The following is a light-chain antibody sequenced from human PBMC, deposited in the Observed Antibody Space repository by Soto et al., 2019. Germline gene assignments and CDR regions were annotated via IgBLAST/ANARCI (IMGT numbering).Light chain of an antibody. CDR2: DTS. J-gene: IGKJ2*01. Sequence: EIVLTQSPATLSLSPGERATLSCRASQSVSSYLAWYQQKPGQAPRLLIYDTSKRATGIPARFSGTGSGTDFTLTISSLESEDFTVYYCQPRSNWPPMYTFGQGTKLEI. CDR1: QSVSSY. V-gene: IGKV3-11*01. CDR3: QPRSNWPPMYT.